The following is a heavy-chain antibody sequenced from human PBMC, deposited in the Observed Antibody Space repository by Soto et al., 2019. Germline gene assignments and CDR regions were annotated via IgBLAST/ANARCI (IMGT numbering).Heavy chain of an antibody. Sequence: SETLSLTCTVSGGSISSSSYYWGWIRQPPGKGLEWIGSIYYSGSTYYNPSLKSRVTISVDTSKNQFSLKLSSVTAADTAVYYCARDWFGEFARIDYWGQGTLVTVSS. CDR3: ARDWFGEFARIDY. CDR1: GGSISSSSYY. D-gene: IGHD3-10*01. J-gene: IGHJ4*02. V-gene: IGHV4-39*02. CDR2: IYYSGST.